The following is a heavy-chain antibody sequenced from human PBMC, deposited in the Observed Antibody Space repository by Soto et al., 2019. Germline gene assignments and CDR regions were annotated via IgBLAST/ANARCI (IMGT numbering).Heavy chain of an antibody. Sequence: GGSLRLSCTASGFTFHTYNMNWVRQAPGKGLEWVSYISSSSYTIKYADSVEGRFTVSRDNGKKSLYLQMNSLRDEDTAVYFCAREISLSAGSYFDYWGQGTLVTVSS. D-gene: IGHD3-10*01. V-gene: IGHV3-48*02. CDR1: GFTFHTYN. J-gene: IGHJ4*02. CDR2: ISSSSYTI. CDR3: AREISLSAGSYFDY.